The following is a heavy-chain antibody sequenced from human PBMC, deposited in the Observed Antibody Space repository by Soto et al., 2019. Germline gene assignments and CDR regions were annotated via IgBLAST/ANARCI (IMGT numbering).Heavy chain of an antibody. Sequence: VQLVVSGGGMVQPGTSLRLSCAASGFTFSKYGMHWVRQAPGKGLEWVALIWNDGIRKVYVDSVKGRFTISRDNSKNTLDLQMNNLRDEDTAVYYCARDDDNDANALDYWGQGTLVTVSS. CDR1: GFTFSKYG. J-gene: IGHJ4*02. CDR2: IWNDGIRK. CDR3: ARDDDNDANALDY. V-gene: IGHV3-33*01.